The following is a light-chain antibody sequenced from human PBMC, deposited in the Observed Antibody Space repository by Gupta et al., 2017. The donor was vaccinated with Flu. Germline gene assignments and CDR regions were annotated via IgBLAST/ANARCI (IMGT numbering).Light chain of an antibody. V-gene: IGKV3-15*01. Sequence: GERATLSCRASQSVTSRLAWYQQKPGQAPRLLIYDASTRGTGVPARFSGRGSGTEFTLTITSLQSEDFAVYYCKQYNNWPLTFGGGTKVEIK. J-gene: IGKJ4*01. CDR3: KQYNNWPLT. CDR2: DAS. CDR1: QSVTSR.